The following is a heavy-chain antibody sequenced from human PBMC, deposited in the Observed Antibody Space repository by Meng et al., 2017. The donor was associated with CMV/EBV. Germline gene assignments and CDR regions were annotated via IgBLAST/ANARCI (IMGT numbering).Heavy chain of an antibody. D-gene: IGHD6-19*01. J-gene: IGHJ4*02. CDR2: TIPLLDSP. Sequence: SVKVSCKISGGTFNTYAITWVRQAPGQGFELMGLTIPLLDSPTYAQKFRGRVSITTDESTSTVAMELTSLTSEDTAVYYCARDGSGFLTPFDYWGQGTLVTVSS. CDR1: GGTFNTYA. CDR3: ARDGSGFLTPFDY. V-gene: IGHV1-69*05.